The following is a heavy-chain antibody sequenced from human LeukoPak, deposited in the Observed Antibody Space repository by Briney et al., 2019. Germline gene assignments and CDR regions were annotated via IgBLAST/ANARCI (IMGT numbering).Heavy chain of an antibody. CDR2: TYYRSKRYN. CDR1: GDSLSSNSAA. J-gene: IGHJ2*01. CDR3: ARSFPPTTTDWYFDL. V-gene: IGHV6-1*01. D-gene: IGHD4-17*01. Sequence: SQTLSLTCAISGDSLSSNSAAWNWIRQSPSRGLEWLVRTYYRSKRYNDYAVSVKSRITINPDTSKNQFSLQLNSVTPEDTAVYYCARSFPPTTTDWYFDLWGRGTLVTVSS.